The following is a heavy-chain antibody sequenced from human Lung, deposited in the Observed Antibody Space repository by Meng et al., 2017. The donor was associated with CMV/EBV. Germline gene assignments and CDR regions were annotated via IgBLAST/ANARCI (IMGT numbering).Heavy chain of an antibody. CDR3: ARFVGSISNRDFFYYYGRDV. D-gene: IGHD3/OR15-3a*01. CDR1: GYTFTSYY. V-gene: IGHV1-46*01. CDR2: INPSGGST. Sequence: ASVKVSCKASGYTFTSYYMHWVRQAPGQGLEWMGIINPSGGSTSYAQKFQGRVTMTRDTSTSTVYMELSSLRSEDTAVYYCARFVGSISNRDFFYYYGRDVWGQGTTVTVSS. J-gene: IGHJ6*02.